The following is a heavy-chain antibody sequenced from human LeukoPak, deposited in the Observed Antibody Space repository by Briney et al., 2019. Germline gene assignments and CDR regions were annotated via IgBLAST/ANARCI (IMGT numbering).Heavy chain of an antibody. D-gene: IGHD3-9*01. CDR2: IVIANGNT. CDR3: AAEDDFLTGYYDFDY. V-gene: IGHV1-58*01. J-gene: IGHJ4*02. Sequence: SLKVSCRASGFTFARSAVQWVRQARGQRPEWIGWIVIANGNTNYAQKFQERLTITRDMSTSTAYMELSSLRSEDTAVYYCAAEDDFLTGYYDFDYWGQGTVVTVSS. CDR1: GFTFARSA.